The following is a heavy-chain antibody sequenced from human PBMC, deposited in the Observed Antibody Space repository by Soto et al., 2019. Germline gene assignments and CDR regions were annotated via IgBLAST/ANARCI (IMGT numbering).Heavy chain of an antibody. CDR2: IRSNTDGGTT. CDR1: GFTFNNAW. D-gene: IGHD4-17*01. Sequence: GGSLRLSCAASGFTFNNAWMNWVRQAPGKGPEWVGGIRSNTDGGTTEYAAPVKGRFTLSRDDSTNTVYLQMHSLKIEDTGVYYCARRAPVTPFDYWGQGTLVTVSS. J-gene: IGHJ4*02. V-gene: IGHV3-15*07. CDR3: ARRAPVTPFDY.